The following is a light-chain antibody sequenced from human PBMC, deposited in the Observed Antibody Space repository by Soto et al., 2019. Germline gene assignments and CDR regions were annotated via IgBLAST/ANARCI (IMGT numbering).Light chain of an antibody. CDR1: QSVSSY. CDR3: QQYESYSLT. V-gene: IGKV1-5*01. Sequence: TQSPATLSLSPGERATLSCRASQSVSSYLAWYQQKPGKAPHLLIYDASNLESGVPSRFSGSGSGTEFTLTISSLRPDDFATYYCQQYESYSLTFGGGTRVEIK. CDR2: DAS. J-gene: IGKJ4*01.